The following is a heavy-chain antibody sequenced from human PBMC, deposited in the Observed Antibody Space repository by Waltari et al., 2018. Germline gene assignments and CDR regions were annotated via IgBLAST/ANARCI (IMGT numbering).Heavy chain of an antibody. Sequence: QVQLQQWGAGLLKPSETLSLTCAVSGASFRGSCLIWIRQPPGKGLGWIGEINHSGSTNYNPSLKSRVTISVDTSKNQFSLKLSSVTAADTAVYYCARGGWSSWFDPWGQGTLVTVSS. CDR2: INHSGST. CDR3: ARGGWSSWFDP. D-gene: IGHD2-15*01. V-gene: IGHV4-34*01. J-gene: IGHJ5*02. CDR1: GASFRGSC.